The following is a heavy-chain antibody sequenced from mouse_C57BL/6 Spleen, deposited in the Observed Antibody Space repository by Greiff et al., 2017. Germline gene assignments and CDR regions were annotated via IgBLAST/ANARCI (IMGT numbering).Heavy chain of an antibody. Sequence: VQLQQPGAELVMPGASVKLSCKASGYTFTSYWMHWVKQRPGQGLEWIGEIDPSDSYTNYNQKFKGKSTLTVDKSSSTAYMQLSSLTSEDSAVYYCARPFSGYFDYWGQGTTLTVSS. CDR2: IDPSDSYT. V-gene: IGHV1-69*01. CDR1: GYTFTSYW. J-gene: IGHJ2*01. CDR3: ARPFSGYFDY.